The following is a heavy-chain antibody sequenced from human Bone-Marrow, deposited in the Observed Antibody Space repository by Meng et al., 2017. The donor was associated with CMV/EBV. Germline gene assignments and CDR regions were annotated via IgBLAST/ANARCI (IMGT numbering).Heavy chain of an antibody. CDR2: ISWNSGSI. V-gene: IGHV3-9*01. Sequence: GGSLRLSCAASGFTFDDYAMHWVRQAPGKGLEWVSGISWNSGSIGYADSVKGRFTISRDNSKNTVYLQMNSLRAEDTAVYYCANRYSGYEDVWYFDYWGQGTLVTVSS. J-gene: IGHJ4*02. D-gene: IGHD5-12*01. CDR3: ANRYSGYEDVWYFDY. CDR1: GFTFDDYA.